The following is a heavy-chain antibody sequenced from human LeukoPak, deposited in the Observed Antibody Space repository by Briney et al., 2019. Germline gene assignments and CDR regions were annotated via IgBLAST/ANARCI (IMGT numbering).Heavy chain of an antibody. CDR1: GFTFSSYS. V-gene: IGHV3-48*04. Sequence: GGSLRLSCAASGFTFSSYSMNWVRQAPGKGLEWVSYISSSSSTIYYADSVKGRFTISRDNAKNSLYLQMNSLRAEDTAVYYCARGHYDILTGYFYGMDVWGQGTTVTVSS. CDR2: ISSSSSTI. CDR3: ARGHYDILTGYFYGMDV. J-gene: IGHJ6*02. D-gene: IGHD3-9*01.